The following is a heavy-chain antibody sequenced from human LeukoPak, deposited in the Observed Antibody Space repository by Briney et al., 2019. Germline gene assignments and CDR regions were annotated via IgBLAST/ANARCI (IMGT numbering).Heavy chain of an antibody. CDR2: ISSSSTSI. J-gene: IGHJ4*02. CDR3: ARGNAVGASLFDY. Sequence: GGSLRLSCVASGFTLSTYSMNWVRQAPGKGLEWISYISSSSTSIYYADSVKGRFTISRDNAKNSLYLQMNSLRDEDTAVYYCARGNAVGASLFDYWGQGTLVTVSS. D-gene: IGHD1-26*01. V-gene: IGHV3-48*02. CDR1: GFTLSTYS.